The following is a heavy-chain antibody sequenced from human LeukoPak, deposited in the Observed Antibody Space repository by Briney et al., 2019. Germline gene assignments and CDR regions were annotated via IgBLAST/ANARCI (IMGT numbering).Heavy chain of an antibody. D-gene: IGHD3-22*01. CDR3: ARGEYYYDSSGYGVFDY. CDR2: IYYSGST. J-gene: IGHJ4*02. Sequence: PSETLSLTCTVSGGSISSYYWSWIRQPPGKGLEWIGYIYYSGSTNYNPSLKSRVTISVDTSKNQFSLKLSSVTAADTAVYYCARGEYYYDSSGYGVFDYWGQGTLVTVSS. CDR1: GGSISSYY. V-gene: IGHV4-59*01.